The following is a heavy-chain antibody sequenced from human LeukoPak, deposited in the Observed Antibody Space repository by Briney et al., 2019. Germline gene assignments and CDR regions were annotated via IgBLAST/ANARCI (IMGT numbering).Heavy chain of an antibody. CDR2: IIPILGIA. V-gene: IGHV1-69*02. CDR1: GGTFSSYT. D-gene: IGHD7-27*01. Sequence: SVKVSCKASGGTFSSYTISWVRQAPGQGLEWIGRIIPILGIANYAHKFQGRVTITADKPTSTAYMELSSLRSEDTAVYYCARANWGSENWFDPWGQGTLVTVSS. CDR3: ARANWGSENWFDP. J-gene: IGHJ5*02.